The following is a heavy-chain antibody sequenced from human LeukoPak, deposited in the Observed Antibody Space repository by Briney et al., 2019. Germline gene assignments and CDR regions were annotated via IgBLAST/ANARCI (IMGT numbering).Heavy chain of an antibody. CDR2: VKQDGNEK. J-gene: IGHJ4*02. D-gene: IGHD3-3*01. CDR1: GFTFSSYS. Sequence: GGSLRLSCAASGFTFSSYSMSWVRQAPGKGLEWVATVKQDGNEKHYVDSVKGRFTISRDNAKNSLYLQMNSLRAEDTAVYYCAKDSGGYYDFWSGYNFDYWGQGTLVTVSS. CDR3: AKDSGGYYDFWSGYNFDY. V-gene: IGHV3-7*01.